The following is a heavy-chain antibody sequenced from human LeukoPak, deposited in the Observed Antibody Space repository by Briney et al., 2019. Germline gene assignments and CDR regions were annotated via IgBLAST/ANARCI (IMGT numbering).Heavy chain of an antibody. J-gene: IGHJ4*02. Sequence: PSQTLSLTCTVSGGSISSGGYYWGWIRQPPGKGLEWIGSIYYSGSTYYNPSLKSRVTISVDTSKNQFSLKLSSVTAADTAVYYCARGTGVPPPRYFDYWGQGTLVTVSS. V-gene: IGHV4-39*07. CDR1: GGSISSGGYY. CDR3: ARGTGVPPPRYFDY. CDR2: IYYSGST. D-gene: IGHD3-10*01.